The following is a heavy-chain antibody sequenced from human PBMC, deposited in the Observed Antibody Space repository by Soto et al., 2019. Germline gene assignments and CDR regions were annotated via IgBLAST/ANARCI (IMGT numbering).Heavy chain of an antibody. CDR2: INVATGNT. Sequence: GASVKVSCKASGYRFTGFYIHWVRLAPGQRLEWMGWINVATGNTKYSQHFQGRVTITRDTSASTAYMELNGLTSDDTAIYSCAREHDDWSAYSFDFWGQGTLVTVSS. V-gene: IGHV1-3*01. J-gene: IGHJ4*02. CDR1: GYRFTGFY. D-gene: IGHD3-3*01. CDR3: AREHDDWSAYSFDF.